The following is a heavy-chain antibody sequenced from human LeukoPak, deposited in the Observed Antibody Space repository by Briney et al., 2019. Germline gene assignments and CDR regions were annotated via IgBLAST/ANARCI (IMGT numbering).Heavy chain of an antibody. CDR3: ARGQYTTSWFSSRD. J-gene: IGHJ4*02. V-gene: IGHV3-7*01. CDR2: INQDGGEK. CDR1: GFIFSDYW. Sequence: GGSLRLSCAGSGFIFSDYWMNWVRQAPGKGLEWVANINQDGGEKFYVDSVKGRFTISRDNAETTLYLQMDSLRVEDTAVYYCARGQYTTSWFSSRDWGQGTLVTVSS. D-gene: IGHD6-13*01.